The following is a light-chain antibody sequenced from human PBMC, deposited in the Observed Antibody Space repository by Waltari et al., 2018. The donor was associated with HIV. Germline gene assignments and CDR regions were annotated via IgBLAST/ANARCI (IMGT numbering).Light chain of an antibody. J-gene: IGKJ1*01. V-gene: IGKV1-9*01. CDR3: QRLNRFPAT. CDR2: AAS. Sequence: DIQLTQSPSFLSASVGDRVTINCRASQGISTFLAWYQQKPGTAPKLLLYAASTLQSGVPSRFSGSGAGTEFTLTINSLQPEDFATYYCQRLNRFPATFGQGTKVEIK. CDR1: QGISTF.